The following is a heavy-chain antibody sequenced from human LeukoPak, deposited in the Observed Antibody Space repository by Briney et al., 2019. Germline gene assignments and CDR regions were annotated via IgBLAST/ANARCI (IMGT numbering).Heavy chain of an antibody. Sequence: QSGGSLRLSCAASGYTFSTFAMIWVRQPPGKGLECVSNIFPSGDEIHYADSVRGRFTISRDNSKSTLSLQMNSLRAEDTAIYYCATYRQVLLPFESWGQGTLVTVSS. D-gene: IGHD2-8*02. J-gene: IGHJ4*02. CDR2: IFPSGDEI. V-gene: IGHV3-23*01. CDR1: GYTFSTFA. CDR3: ATYRQVLLPFES.